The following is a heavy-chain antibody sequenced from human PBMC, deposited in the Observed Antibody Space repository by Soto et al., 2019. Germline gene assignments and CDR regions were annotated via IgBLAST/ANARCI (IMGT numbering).Heavy chain of an antibody. CDR2: ISSSGNTI. J-gene: IGHJ6*03. Sequence: GGSLRLSCAASGFTFSDYYMSWIRQAPGKGLEWVSYISSSGNTIYYADSVKGRFTISRDNAKNSLYLQMNSLRAEDTAVYYCARDYYYYYMDVWGKGTAVTVSS. V-gene: IGHV3-11*01. CDR3: ARDYYYYYMDV. CDR1: GFTFSDYY.